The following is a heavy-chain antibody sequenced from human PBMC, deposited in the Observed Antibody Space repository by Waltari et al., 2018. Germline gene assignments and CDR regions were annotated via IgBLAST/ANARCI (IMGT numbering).Heavy chain of an antibody. CDR2: INHSGST. V-gene: IGHV4-34*01. Sequence: QVQLQQWGAGLLKPSETLSLTCAVYGGSFSGYYWSWIRQPPGKGLEWIGEINHSGSTNYNPSLKSRVTISVDTAKNQFSLKLSSVTAADTAVYYCARGTPGRFLEWLSIHYYYYGMDVWGQGTTVTVSS. J-gene: IGHJ6*02. CDR1: GGSFSGYY. CDR3: ARGTPGRFLEWLSIHYYYYGMDV. D-gene: IGHD3-3*01.